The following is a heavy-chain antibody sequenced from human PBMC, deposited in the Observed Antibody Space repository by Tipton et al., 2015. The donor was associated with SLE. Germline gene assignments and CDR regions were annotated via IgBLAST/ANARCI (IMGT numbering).Heavy chain of an antibody. D-gene: IGHD5-24*01. CDR3: ARGGGMATLGVAFDM. CDR1: GGSISSGDYY. Sequence: TLSLTCSVSGGSISSGDYYWSWIRQPAGRGLEWIGQIYTRGNPHYNPSLKSRVSISVDTSKNQFSVNLTSVTAAVTATYYCARGGGMATLGVAFDMWGQGAMVTVSS. V-gene: IGHV4-61*09. J-gene: IGHJ3*02. CDR2: IYTRGNP.